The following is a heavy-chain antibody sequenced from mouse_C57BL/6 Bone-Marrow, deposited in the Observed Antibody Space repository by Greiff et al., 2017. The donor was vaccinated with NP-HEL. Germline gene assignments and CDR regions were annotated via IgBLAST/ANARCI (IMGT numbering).Heavy chain of an antibody. D-gene: IGHD3-2*02. CDR2: ISDGGSYT. V-gene: IGHV5-4*01. CDR1: GFTFSSYA. Sequence: EVQVVESGGGLVKPGGSLKLSCAASGFTFSSYAMSWVRQTPEKRLEWVATISDGGSYTYYPDNVKGRFTISRDNAKNNLYLQMSHLKSEDTAMYYCARVDSSGSLYYYAMDYWGQGTSVTVSS. CDR3: ARVDSSGSLYYYAMDY. J-gene: IGHJ4*01.